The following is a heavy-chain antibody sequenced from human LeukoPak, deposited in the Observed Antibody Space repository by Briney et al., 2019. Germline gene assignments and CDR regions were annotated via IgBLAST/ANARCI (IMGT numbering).Heavy chain of an antibody. D-gene: IGHD4-23*01. CDR3: ARDNSGITTDRGFDY. Sequence: NPSETLSLTCTVSGGSISSGGYYWSWIRQHPGKGLEWIGYIYYSGSTYYNPSLKSRVTISVDTSKNQFSLKLSSVTAADTAVYYCARDNSGITTDRGFDYWGQGTLVTVSS. CDR2: IYYSGST. J-gene: IGHJ4*02. CDR1: GGSISSGGYY. V-gene: IGHV4-31*03.